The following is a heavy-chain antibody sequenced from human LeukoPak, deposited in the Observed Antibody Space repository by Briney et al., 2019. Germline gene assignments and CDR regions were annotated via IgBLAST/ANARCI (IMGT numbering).Heavy chain of an antibody. D-gene: IGHD5-18*01. CDR1: GYTFTSYY. J-gene: IGHJ4*02. CDR3: ARVDRRIQLWSDPRDPYYFDY. V-gene: IGHV1-46*01. Sequence: ASVKVSCKASGYTFTSYYMHWVRQAPGQGLEWMGIINPSGGSTSYAQKFQGRVTMTRDTSTSTVYMELSSLRSEDTAVYYCARVDRRIQLWSDPRDPYYFDYWGQGTLVTVSS. CDR2: INPSGGST.